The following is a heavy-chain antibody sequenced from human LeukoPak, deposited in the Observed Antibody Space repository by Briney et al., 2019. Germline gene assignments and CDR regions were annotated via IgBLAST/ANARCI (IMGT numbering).Heavy chain of an antibody. CDR1: GFTFSSYA. Sequence: PGGSLRVSCAASGFTFSSYALSWVRQAPGKGLEWVSGISGSGGSTYYADAVKGRFSISRDNSKNTLYLQMNSLRAEDTAVYYCAKGDGYNYDSWFDPWGQGTLVTVSS. D-gene: IGHD5-24*01. CDR3: AKGDGYNYDSWFDP. CDR2: ISGSGGST. J-gene: IGHJ5*02. V-gene: IGHV3-23*01.